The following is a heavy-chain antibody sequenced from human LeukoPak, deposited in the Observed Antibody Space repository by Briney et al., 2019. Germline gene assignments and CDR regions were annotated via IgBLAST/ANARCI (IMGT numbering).Heavy chain of an antibody. D-gene: IGHD3-22*01. CDR3: ARGGQDYYDSSGYSGPGDY. J-gene: IGHJ4*02. V-gene: IGHV4-4*07. CDR1: GGSISSYY. Sequence: SETLSLTCTVSGGSISSYYWSWIRQPAGKGLEWIGRIYTSGSTNYNPSLKSRVTMSVDTSKNQFSLRLSSVTAADTAVYYCARGGQDYYDSSGYSGPGDYWGQGTLVTVSS. CDR2: IYTSGST.